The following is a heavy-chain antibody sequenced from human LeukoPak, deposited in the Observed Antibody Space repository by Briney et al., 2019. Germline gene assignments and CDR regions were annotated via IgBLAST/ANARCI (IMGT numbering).Heavy chain of an antibody. CDR3: ARGLNCSSTSCYLDY. CDR1: GGSFSGYY. V-gene: IGHV4-34*01. J-gene: IGHJ4*02. CDR2: INHSGST. Sequence: PSETLSLTCAVYGGSFSGYYWSWIRQPPGKGLEWIGEINHSGSTNYNPSLKSRVTISVDTSKNQFSLKLSSVTAADTAVYYCARGLNCSSTSCYLDYWGQGTLVTVSS. D-gene: IGHD2-2*01.